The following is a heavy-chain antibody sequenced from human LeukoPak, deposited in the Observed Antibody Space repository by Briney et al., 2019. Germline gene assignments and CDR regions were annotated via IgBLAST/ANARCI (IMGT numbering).Heavy chain of an antibody. D-gene: IGHD3-22*01. CDR1: GGSFSGYY. J-gene: IGHJ4*02. V-gene: IGHV4-34*01. CDR3: ARTRKTYYYDSSGYPTPTGRTFDY. CDR2: INHSGST. Sequence: PSETLSLTCAVYGGSFSGYYWSWIRQPPGKGLEGIGEINHSGSTNYNPSLKSRVTISVDTSKNQFSLKLSSVTAADTAVYYCARTRKTYYYDSSGYPTPTGRTFDYWGQGTLVTVSP.